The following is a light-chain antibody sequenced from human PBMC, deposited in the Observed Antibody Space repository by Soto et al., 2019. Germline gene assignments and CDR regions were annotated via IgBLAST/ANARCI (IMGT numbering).Light chain of an antibody. V-gene: IGLV4-69*01. CDR1: SGHSSYA. CDR2: LNSDGSH. Sequence: QLVLTQSPSASASLGASVKLTCTLSSGHSSYAIAWHQQQPEKGPRYLMKLNSDGSHSKGDGIPDRLSGSSSGAERYLTISILQSEDEADYYCQTWGTGIRVFGTGTKVTVL. CDR3: QTWGTGIRV. J-gene: IGLJ1*01.